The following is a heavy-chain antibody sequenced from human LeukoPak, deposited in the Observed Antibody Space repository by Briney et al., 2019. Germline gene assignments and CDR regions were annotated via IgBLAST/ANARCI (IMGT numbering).Heavy chain of an antibody. CDR1: GFTFNKYA. CDR3: AKGTYGSGSYPFDY. Sequence: GGFLRLSCVASGFTFNKYAISWVRQAPGKGLEWVSGISWNSGSISYADSVKGRFTISRDNAKNSLYLQMNSLRAEDTALYYCAKGTYGSGSYPFDYWGQGTLVTVSS. V-gene: IGHV3-9*01. CDR2: ISWNSGSI. D-gene: IGHD3-10*01. J-gene: IGHJ4*02.